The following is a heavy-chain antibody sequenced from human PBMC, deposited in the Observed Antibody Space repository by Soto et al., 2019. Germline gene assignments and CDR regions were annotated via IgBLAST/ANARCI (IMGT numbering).Heavy chain of an antibody. CDR3: AGDSGWFEP. Sequence: SEILSLTCSVSGGSIRVTDYFWGWIRQPPGKSLEWIASIYHSGSTYYNPSLKSRVTMSVDTSNSQFALTLNYVTAAATAVYFCAGDSGWFEPWGEATLVT. V-gene: IGHV4-39*01. CDR1: GGSIRVTDYF. CDR2: IYHSGST. J-gene: IGHJ5*02. D-gene: IGHD3-10*01.